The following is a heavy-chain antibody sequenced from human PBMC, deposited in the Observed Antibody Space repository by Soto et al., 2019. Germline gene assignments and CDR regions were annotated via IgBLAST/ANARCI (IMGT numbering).Heavy chain of an antibody. V-gene: IGHV4-30-4*01. Sequence: QVQLQESGPGLVKPSQTLSLTCTVSGGSISSGDYYWSWIRQPPGKGLEWIGYIYYSGSTYYNPSPKSRVTISVDTSKNQFSLKLSSVTAADTAVYYCARGLGITMVRGVIKTGRWFDYWGQGTLVTVSS. D-gene: IGHD3-10*01. J-gene: IGHJ4*02. CDR1: GGSISSGDYY. CDR2: IYYSGST. CDR3: ARGLGITMVRGVIKTGRWFDY.